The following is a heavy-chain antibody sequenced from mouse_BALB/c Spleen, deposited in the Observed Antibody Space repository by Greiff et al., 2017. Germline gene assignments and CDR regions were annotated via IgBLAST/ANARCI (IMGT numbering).Heavy chain of an antibody. D-gene: IGHD1-1*01. CDR1: GYSFTGYY. V-gene: IGHV1S34*01. J-gene: IGHJ4*01. Sequence: LVKTGASVKISCKASGYSFTGYYMHWVKQSHGKSLEWIGYISCYNGATSYNQKFKGKATFTVDTSSSTAYMQFNSLTSEDSAVYYCARLYGSSSYYAMDYWGQGTSVTVSS. CDR2: ISCYNGAT. CDR3: ARLYGSSSYYAMDY.